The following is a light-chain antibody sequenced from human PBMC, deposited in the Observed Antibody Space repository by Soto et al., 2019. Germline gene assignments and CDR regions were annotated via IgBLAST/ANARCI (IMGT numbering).Light chain of an antibody. CDR1: QSVSSSF. V-gene: IGKV3-20*01. CDR2: AAS. Sequence: EIVLTQSPGTLYLSPGERATRSCSASQSVSSSFLAWYQQKPGQAPRLLIYAASSRATGITDRFSGSGSGTDFTLTISRLEPEDFAVYYCQQYGNSPQTVGQGTKVEIK. CDR3: QQYGNSPQT. J-gene: IGKJ1*01.